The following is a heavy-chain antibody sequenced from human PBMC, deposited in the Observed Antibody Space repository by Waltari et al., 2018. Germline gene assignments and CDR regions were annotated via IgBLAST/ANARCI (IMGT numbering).Heavy chain of an antibody. J-gene: IGHJ3*02. Sequence: QVQLVESGGGVVQPGGSLRLSCAASGFTFSSYGMPWVRQAPGKGLEWVAFIRYDGSNKYYADSVKCRFTISRDNSKNTLYLQMNSLRAEDTAVYYCAKDGSMGAVDAFDIWGQGTMVTVSS. V-gene: IGHV3-30*02. CDR3: AKDGSMGAVDAFDI. D-gene: IGHD1-26*01. CDR1: GFTFSSYG. CDR2: IRYDGSNK.